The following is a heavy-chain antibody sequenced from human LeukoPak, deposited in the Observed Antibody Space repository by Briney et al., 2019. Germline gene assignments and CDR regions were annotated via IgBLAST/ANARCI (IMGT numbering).Heavy chain of an antibody. Sequence: GGSLRLSCAAPGFTFSNAWMSWVRQAPGKGLEWVGRIKSKTDGGTTDYAAPVKGRFTISRDDSKNTLYLQMNSLKTEDTAVYYCTRPYCTNGVCRGYFDYWGQGTLVTVSS. J-gene: IGHJ4*02. CDR2: IKSKTDGGTT. V-gene: IGHV3-15*01. CDR1: GFTFSNAW. CDR3: TRPYCTNGVCRGYFDY. D-gene: IGHD2-8*01.